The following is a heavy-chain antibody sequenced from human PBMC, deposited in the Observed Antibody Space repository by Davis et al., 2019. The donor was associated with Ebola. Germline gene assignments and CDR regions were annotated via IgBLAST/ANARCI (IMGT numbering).Heavy chain of an antibody. J-gene: IGHJ4*02. V-gene: IGHV3-11*03. CDR3: AKPEGYGSIDY. CDR2: ISSSSSYT. D-gene: IGHD3-10*01. CDR1: GFTFSDYY. Sequence: GESLKISCAASGFTFSDYYMSWIRQAPGKGLEWVSYISSSSSYTNYADSVKGRFTISRENSMNTLYLQMNSLRGEDTAVYYCAKPEGYGSIDYWGQGTLVSVSS.